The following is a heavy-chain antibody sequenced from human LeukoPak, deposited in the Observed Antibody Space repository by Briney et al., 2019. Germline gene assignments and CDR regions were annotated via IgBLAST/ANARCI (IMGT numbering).Heavy chain of an antibody. J-gene: IGHJ6*02. CDR3: ARGGIAAAGIYYYGMDV. CDR2: IYHSGST. Sequence: SETLSLTCAVSGGSISSGGYSWSWIRQPPGKGLEWIGYIYHSGSTYYNPSLKSRVTISVDRSKNQFSLKLSSVTAADTAVYYCARGGIAAAGIYYYGMDVWGQGTTVTVSS. V-gene: IGHV4-30-2*01. D-gene: IGHD6-13*01. CDR1: GGSISSGGYS.